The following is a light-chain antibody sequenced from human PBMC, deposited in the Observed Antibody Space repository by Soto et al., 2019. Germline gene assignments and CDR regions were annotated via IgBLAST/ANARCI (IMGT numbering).Light chain of an antibody. Sequence: EIVLTQSPGTLSLSPGERATLSFRASQSVSRYLAWYQQKPGQAPRLLIYGASSRATGIPDRFSGSGSGTDFTLTISRLEPEDFAVYYCQQYGSSRWTFGQGTKVDI. V-gene: IGKV3-20*01. CDR2: GAS. CDR3: QQYGSSRWT. J-gene: IGKJ1*01. CDR1: QSVSRY.